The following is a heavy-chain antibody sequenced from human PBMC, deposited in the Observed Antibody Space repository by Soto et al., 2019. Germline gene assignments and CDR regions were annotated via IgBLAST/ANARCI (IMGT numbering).Heavy chain of an antibody. CDR2: INHSGST. CDR1: GGSFSGYY. J-gene: IGHJ6*03. V-gene: IGHV4-34*01. D-gene: IGHD2-2*01. Sequence: PSETLSLTCAVYGGSFSGYYWSWIRQPPGKGLEWIGEINHSGSTNYNPSLKSRVTISVDTSKNQFSLKLSSVTAADTAVYYRARSKLGYCSSTSCPKIYYYYYMDVWGKGTTVTVSS. CDR3: ARSKLGYCSSTSCPKIYYYYYMDV.